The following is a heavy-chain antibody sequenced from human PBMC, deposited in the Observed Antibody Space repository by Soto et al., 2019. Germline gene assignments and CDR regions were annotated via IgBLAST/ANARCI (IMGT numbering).Heavy chain of an antibody. Sequence: XTLSIPCTVSGGSLSSYYWSWIRQPPGKGLEWIGYIYYSGSTNYNPSLKSRVTISVDPSKNQFSLKLSSLTAADTAVYYCASSPSSSSPFDYWGQGTLGTVSA. CDR1: GGSLSSYY. J-gene: IGHJ4*02. D-gene: IGHD6-6*01. V-gene: IGHV4-59*01. CDR2: IYYSGST. CDR3: ASSPSSSSPFDY.